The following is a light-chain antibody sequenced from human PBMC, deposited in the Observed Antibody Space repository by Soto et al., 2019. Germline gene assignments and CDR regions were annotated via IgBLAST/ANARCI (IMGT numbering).Light chain of an antibody. J-gene: IGLJ1*01. CDR2: EVS. Sequence: QSALTQPASVSGSPGQSITISCTGTSSDVGAYNYVSWYQQHPGKAPKLMIYEVSNRPSGVSDRFSGSKSGNTASLTISGLQAEEEADYYCNAYTTSDTYVFGTGTKLTVL. CDR1: SSDVGAYNY. V-gene: IGLV2-14*01. CDR3: NAYTTSDTYV.